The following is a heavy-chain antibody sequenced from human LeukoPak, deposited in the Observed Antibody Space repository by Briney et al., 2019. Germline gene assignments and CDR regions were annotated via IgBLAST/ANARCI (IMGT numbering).Heavy chain of an antibody. V-gene: IGHV3-23*01. CDR2: ISDTAEGT. Sequence: GGSLRLSCAASGFTFSAYAMNWLRQAPGKGLEWVAAISDTAEGTFYTDSVKGRFTISRDNSRKMMYLQMDTLRADDTAVYYCAKDRVWRTVTTRGVLDAWGQGTTVTVSS. D-gene: IGHD4-17*01. CDR1: GFTFSAYA. J-gene: IGHJ6*02. CDR3: AKDRVWRTVTTRGVLDA.